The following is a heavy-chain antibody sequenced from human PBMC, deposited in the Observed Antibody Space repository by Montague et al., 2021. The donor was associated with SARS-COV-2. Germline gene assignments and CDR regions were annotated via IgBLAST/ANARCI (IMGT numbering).Heavy chain of an antibody. V-gene: IGHV2-70*01. J-gene: IGHJ3*02. CDR1: GFSLSTSGMC. CDR2: IDWDDDK. CDR3: ARIWGATRGDAFDX. Sequence: PALVKPTQTLTLTCTFSGFSLSTSGMCASWIRQPPGKALEWLALIDWDDDKYYSTSLKTRLTISKDTSKNQVVLTMTNMDPVDTATYYCARIWGATRGDAFDXWGQGTMVTVSS. D-gene: IGHD1-26*01.